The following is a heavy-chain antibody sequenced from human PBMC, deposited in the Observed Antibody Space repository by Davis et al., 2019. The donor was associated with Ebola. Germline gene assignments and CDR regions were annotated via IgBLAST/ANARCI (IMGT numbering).Heavy chain of an antibody. CDR1: GFTFSSYS. D-gene: IGHD1-7*01. CDR2: LGLSADT. Sequence: GESLKISCAASGFTFSSYSMSWVRRAPGKGLEWVSTLGLSADTYYADSVKGRFTISRDNSKNTLHLQMNSLRVEDTAIYYCAKDLGTSGIFDMLGQGTVVTVSS. CDR3: AKDLGTSGIFDM. V-gene: IGHV3-23*01. J-gene: IGHJ3*02.